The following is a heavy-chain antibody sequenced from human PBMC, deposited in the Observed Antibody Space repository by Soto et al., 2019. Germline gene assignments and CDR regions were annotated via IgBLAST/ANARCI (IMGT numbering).Heavy chain of an antibody. CDR3: ARDDFVVRGVHYYYGMDV. D-gene: IGHD3-10*01. V-gene: IGHV1-18*01. CDR2: ISGYNGNT. Sequence: QAQLVQSGAEVKKPGASVKVSCKASGYTFSSYGITWVRQAPGQGLEWMAWISGYNGNTNYAQNLQGRVTMTTDTSTNTAYMELRSLRSDDTAVYYCARDDFVVRGVHYYYGMDVWGQGTTVTVSS. J-gene: IGHJ6*02. CDR1: GYTFSSYG.